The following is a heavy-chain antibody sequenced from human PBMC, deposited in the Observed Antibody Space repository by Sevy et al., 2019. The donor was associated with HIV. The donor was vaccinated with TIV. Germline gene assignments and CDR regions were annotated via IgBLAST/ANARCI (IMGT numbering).Heavy chain of an antibody. J-gene: IGHJ4*02. CDR2: ISNDGRNYK. CDR3: ARDRGEILHSAFDY. D-gene: IGHD3-16*01. Sequence: GGSLRLSCAASGFTFSDYYMHWVRQAPGKGLEWVAVISNDGRNYKYNVDSVKGRFTISRDNSKNTLFLQMNSLRAEDSAIYYCARDRGEILHSAFDYWGQGPLVTVSS. V-gene: IGHV3-30*14. CDR1: GFTFSDYY.